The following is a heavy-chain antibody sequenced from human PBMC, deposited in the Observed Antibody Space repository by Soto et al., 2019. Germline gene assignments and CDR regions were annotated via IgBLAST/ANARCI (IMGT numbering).Heavy chain of an antibody. CDR2: TVAISEST. J-gene: IGHJ4*02. CDR3: ATVAGYGSGSRHFDN. V-gene: IGHV1-18*01. CDR1: GYTFSTYG. D-gene: IGHD3-10*01. Sequence: QVQLVQSETEVAEPGASVRLSCKTSGYTFSTYGLSWVRQAPGQGLEWMGWTVAISESTIYAQKFQGRFTVTTDRSTHTGYLELSRLTSDDTALYYCATVAGYGSGSRHFDNWGQGSLVTVSS.